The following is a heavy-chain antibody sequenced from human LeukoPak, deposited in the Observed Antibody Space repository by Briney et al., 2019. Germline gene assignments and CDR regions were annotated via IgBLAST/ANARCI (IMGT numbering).Heavy chain of an antibody. CDR3: AGGSGGSFPSWFDP. CDR2: IYYSGST. Sequence: SETLSLTCTVSGGSISSGDYYWSWIRQPPGKGLEWIGYIYYSGSTYYNPSLKSRITISVDTSKNQFSLKLSSVTAADTAVYYCAGGSGGSFPSWFDPWGQGTLVTVSS. V-gene: IGHV4-30-4*01. J-gene: IGHJ5*02. D-gene: IGHD2-15*01. CDR1: GGSISSGDYY.